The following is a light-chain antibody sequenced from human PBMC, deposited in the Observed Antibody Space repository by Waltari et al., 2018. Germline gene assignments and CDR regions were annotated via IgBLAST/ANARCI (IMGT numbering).Light chain of an antibody. J-gene: IGLJ2*01. CDR3: SSYAGSSNVV. V-gene: IGLV2-23*02. CDR1: SSDVGSYNL. Sequence: QSALTQPASVSGSPGQSITLSCTGTSSDVGSYNLVPWYQQHPGKAPKLMISEVSKRPSGVSNRFSGSKSGNTASLTVSGLQAEDEADYYCSSYAGSSNVVFGGGTKLTVL. CDR2: EVS.